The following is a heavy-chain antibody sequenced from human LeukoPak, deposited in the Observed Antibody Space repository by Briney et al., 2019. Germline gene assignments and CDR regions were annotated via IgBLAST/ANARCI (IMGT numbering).Heavy chain of an antibody. V-gene: IGHV4-30-2*01. CDR2: IYHSGST. D-gene: IGHD3-3*01. Sequence: PSETLSLTCTVSGGSISSGGYYWSWIRQPPGKGLEWIGYIYHSGSTYYNPSLKSRVTISVDRSKNQFSLKLSSVTAADTAVYYCARFYDFWSGPDYWGQGTLVTVSS. CDR1: GGSISSGGYY. J-gene: IGHJ4*02. CDR3: ARFYDFWSGPDY.